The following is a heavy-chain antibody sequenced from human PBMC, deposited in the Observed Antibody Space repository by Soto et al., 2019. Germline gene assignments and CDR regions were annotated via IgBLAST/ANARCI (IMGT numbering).Heavy chain of an antibody. CDR1: GGSISSYY. J-gene: IGHJ6*02. D-gene: IGHD3-10*01. CDR3: AREGNYYYGSGSYYYPRFGMDV. CDR2: IYYSGST. V-gene: IGHV4-59*01. Sequence: SETLSLTCTVSGGSISSYYWSWIRQPPGKGLEWIGYIYYSGSTNYNPSLKSRVTISVDTSKNQFSLKLSSVTAADTAVYYCAREGNYYYGSGSYYYPRFGMDVWGQGTTGTVS.